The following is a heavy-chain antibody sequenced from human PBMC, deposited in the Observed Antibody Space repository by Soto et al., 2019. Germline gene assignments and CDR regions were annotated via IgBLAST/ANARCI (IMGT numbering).Heavy chain of an antibody. D-gene: IGHD2-2*01. CDR1: GYSFTSYW. CDR2: IDPSDSYT. CDR3: ATLGYCSSTSFGRYGMDV. V-gene: IGHV5-10-1*01. J-gene: IGHJ6*02. Sequence: PGESLKISCKGSGYSFTSYWISWVRQMPGKGLEWMGRIDPSDSYTNYSPSFQGHVTISADKSISTAYLQWSSLKASDTAMYYCATLGYCSSTSFGRYGMDVWGQGTTVTVSS.